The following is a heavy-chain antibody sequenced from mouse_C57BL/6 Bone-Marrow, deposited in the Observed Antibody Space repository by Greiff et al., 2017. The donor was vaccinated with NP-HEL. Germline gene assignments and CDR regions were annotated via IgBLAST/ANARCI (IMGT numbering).Heavy chain of an antibody. D-gene: IGHD1-1*01. V-gene: IGHV1-54*01. CDR2: INPGSGGT. Sequence: QVQLKQSGAELVRPGTSVKVSCKASGYAFTNYLIEWVKQRPGQGLEWIGVINPGSGGTNYNEKFKGKATLTADNSSSTAYMQLSSLTSEDSAVYFCAREGEKSWATVVATRGFAYWGQGTLVTVSA. J-gene: IGHJ3*01. CDR3: AREGEKSWATVVATRGFAY. CDR1: GYAFTNYL.